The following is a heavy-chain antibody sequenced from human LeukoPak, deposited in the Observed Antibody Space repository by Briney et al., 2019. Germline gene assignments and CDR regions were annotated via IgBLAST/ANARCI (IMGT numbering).Heavy chain of an antibody. Sequence: GGSLRLSCAAPGFTPSSYWMSWVRPAPGEGVEWVSNKKHEGGEKYYVHSAKSRFTISTDNAKNSLYLQKYSLRAEDTAVYYCARVITIFGVDGGWFDPWGQGTLVTVSS. J-gene: IGHJ5*02. CDR3: ARVITIFGVDGGWFDP. D-gene: IGHD3-3*01. CDR1: GFTPSSYW. V-gene: IGHV3-7*01. CDR2: KKHEGGEK.